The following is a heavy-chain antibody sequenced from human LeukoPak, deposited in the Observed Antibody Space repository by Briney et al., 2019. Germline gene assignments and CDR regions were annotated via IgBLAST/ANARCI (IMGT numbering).Heavy chain of an antibody. J-gene: IGHJ4*02. Sequence: ASVKVSCKASGGTFSSYAISWVRQAPGQGLEWMGIINPSGGSTSYAQKFQGRVTMTRDTSTSTVYMELSSLRSEDTAVYYCARDDPLYDSSGYYYGGPFDYWGQGTLVTVSS. CDR2: INPSGGST. CDR1: GGTFSSYA. CDR3: ARDDPLYDSSGYYYGGPFDY. V-gene: IGHV1-46*01. D-gene: IGHD3-22*01.